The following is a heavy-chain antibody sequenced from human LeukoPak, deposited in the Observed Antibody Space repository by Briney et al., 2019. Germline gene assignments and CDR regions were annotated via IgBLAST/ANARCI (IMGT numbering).Heavy chain of an antibody. CDR1: GVSISSSSYY. CDR2: IYYSGST. CDR3: ARPSTLYDSSGYYYGGFDY. Sequence: PSETLSLTCTVSGVSISSSSYYWGWIRQPPGKGLEWIGSIYYSGSTYYNPSLKSRVTISVDTSKNQFSLKLSSVTAADTAVYYCARPSTLYDSSGYYYGGFDYWGQGTLVTVSS. J-gene: IGHJ4*02. V-gene: IGHV4-39*01. D-gene: IGHD3-22*01.